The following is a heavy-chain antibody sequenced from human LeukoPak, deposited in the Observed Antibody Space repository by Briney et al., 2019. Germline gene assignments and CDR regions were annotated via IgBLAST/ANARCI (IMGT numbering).Heavy chain of an antibody. Sequence: ASSLRLSCAASGFTFSSYGMHWVRQAPGKGLEWVAVIWYDGSNKYYADSVKGRFTISRDNSKNTLYLQMNSLRAEDTAVYYCARFRYYDSSGYYYYFDYWGQGTLVTVSS. D-gene: IGHD3-22*01. CDR3: ARFRYYDSSGYYYYFDY. J-gene: IGHJ4*02. CDR1: GFTFSSYG. CDR2: IWYDGSNK. V-gene: IGHV3-33*01.